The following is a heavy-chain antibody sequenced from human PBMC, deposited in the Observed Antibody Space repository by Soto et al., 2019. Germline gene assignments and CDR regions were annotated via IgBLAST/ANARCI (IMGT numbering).Heavy chain of an antibody. V-gene: IGHV3-21*01. CDR1: GFTFSSYS. CDR3: ARDSSGNANYFDY. Sequence: EVQLVESGGGLVKPGGSLRLSYAASGFTFSSYSMNWVRQAPGKGLEWVSSISSSSSYIYYADSVKGRFTISRDNAKNSLYLQMNSLRAEDTAVYYCARDSSGNANYFDYWGQGTLVTVSS. CDR2: ISSSSSYI. J-gene: IGHJ4*02. D-gene: IGHD3-10*01.